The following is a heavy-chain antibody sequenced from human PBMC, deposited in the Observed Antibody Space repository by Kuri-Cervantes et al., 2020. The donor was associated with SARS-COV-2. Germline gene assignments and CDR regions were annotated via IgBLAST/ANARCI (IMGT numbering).Heavy chain of an antibody. D-gene: IGHD3-10*01. J-gene: IGHJ6*02. V-gene: IGHV3-30*01. CDR3: ARAQYYYGSGSVYYYGMDV. CDR1: GFTFSSYA. CDR2: ISYDGSNK. Sequence: GGSLRLSCAASGFTFSSYAMHWVRQAPGKGLEWVAVISYDGSNKYYADSVKGRFTISRDNSKNTLYLQMNSLRAEDTAVYYCARAQYYYGSGSVYYYGMDVWGQGTLVPSP.